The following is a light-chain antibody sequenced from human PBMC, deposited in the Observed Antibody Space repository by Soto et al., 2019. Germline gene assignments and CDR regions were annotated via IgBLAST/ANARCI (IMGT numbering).Light chain of an antibody. Sequence: QSVLTQPPSVSGAPGQRVTISCTGSSSNIGAGYDVHWYKHFPGTAPKLLIYGNNNRPSGVADRFSGSRSGTSASLAITGLQAEDEADYYCQSYDSSLSGVVFGGGTKLTVL. CDR3: QSYDSSLSGVV. V-gene: IGLV1-40*01. CDR2: GNN. J-gene: IGLJ2*01. CDR1: SSNIGAGYD.